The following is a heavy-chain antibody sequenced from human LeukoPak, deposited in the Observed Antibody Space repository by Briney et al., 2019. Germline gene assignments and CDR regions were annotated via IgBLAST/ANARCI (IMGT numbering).Heavy chain of an antibody. Sequence: APVKVSCKASGYTFAGYYMHWVRQAPGQGLEWMGWINPNSGGTNYAQKFQGRVTMTRDTSISTAYMELSRLRSDDTAVYYCARDRVMVAAAYFDYWGQGTLVTVSS. V-gene: IGHV1-2*02. D-gene: IGHD2-15*01. CDR3: ARDRVMVAAAYFDY. CDR2: INPNSGGT. J-gene: IGHJ4*02. CDR1: GYTFAGYY.